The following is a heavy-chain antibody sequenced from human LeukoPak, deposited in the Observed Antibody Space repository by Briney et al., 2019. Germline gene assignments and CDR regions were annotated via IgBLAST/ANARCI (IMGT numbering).Heavy chain of an antibody. J-gene: IGHJ4*02. Sequence: PGGSLRLSCAASGFTFSCYTMHWVRQAPGKGLEWVAVISYDGSNKYYADSVKGRFTISRDNSKNTLYLQMNSLRAEDTAVYYCAGGYRVPQAPFDYWGQGTLVTVSS. CDR1: GFTFSCYT. D-gene: IGHD1-26*01. CDR2: ISYDGSNK. CDR3: AGGYRVPQAPFDY. V-gene: IGHV3-30*04.